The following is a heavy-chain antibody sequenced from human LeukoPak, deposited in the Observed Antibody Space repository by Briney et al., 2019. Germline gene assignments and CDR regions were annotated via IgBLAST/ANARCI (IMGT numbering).Heavy chain of an antibody. Sequence: GGSLRLSCTTSGIPFNIFAMSWVRQAPGKGLEWVSTIGGGDTYYSGSVKGRFTISRDDSNNTVYLQMNSLRAEDTAAYYCAKDWIPYNRVFDCFDFWGQGTLVTVSS. CDR1: GIPFNIFA. D-gene: IGHD2-21*01. CDR3: AKDWIPYNRVFDCFDF. CDR2: IGGGDT. V-gene: IGHV3-23*01. J-gene: IGHJ4*02.